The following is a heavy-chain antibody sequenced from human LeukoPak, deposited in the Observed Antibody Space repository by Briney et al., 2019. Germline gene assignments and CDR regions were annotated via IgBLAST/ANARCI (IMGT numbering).Heavy chain of an antibody. CDR2: IIPIFGTA. CDR1: GGTFSSYA. J-gene: IGHJ6*03. V-gene: IGHV1-69*13. CDR3: AGGKGSYYYYYMDV. D-gene: IGHD3-16*01. Sequence: SVKVSCKASGGTFSSYAISWVRQAPGQGLEWMGGIIPIFGTANYAQKFQGRVTITADESTSTAYMELSSLRSEDTAVYYCAGGKGSYYYYYMDVWGKGTTVTISS.